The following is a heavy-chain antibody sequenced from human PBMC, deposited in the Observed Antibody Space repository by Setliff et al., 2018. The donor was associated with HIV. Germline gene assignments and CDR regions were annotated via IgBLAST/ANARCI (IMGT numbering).Heavy chain of an antibody. D-gene: IGHD1-26*01. Sequence: ASVKVSCKASGYSFTAYYLHWVRRAPGQGLEWMGWINPNSGATNYAHNLQGRVTMTRDTSISTAYMDLSSLTSDDTAVYYCVLASIVSTARWNHWGRGTLVTVSS. V-gene: IGHV1-2*02. CDR3: VLASIVSTARWNH. CDR1: GYSFTAYY. J-gene: IGHJ5*02. CDR2: INPNSGAT.